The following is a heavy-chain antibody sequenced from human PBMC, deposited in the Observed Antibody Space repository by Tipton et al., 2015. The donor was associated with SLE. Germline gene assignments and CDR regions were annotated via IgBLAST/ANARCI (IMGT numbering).Heavy chain of an antibody. V-gene: IGHV4-39*01. CDR3: ARQKGYCGGDCPALDY. CDR2: IYYSGST. J-gene: IGHJ4*02. Sequence: GLVKPSETLSLTCAVYGGSFSGYYWSWIRQPPGKGLEWIGSIYYSGSTYYNPSLKSRVTISVDTSKNQFSLKLSSVTAADTAVYYCARQKGYCGGDCPALDYWGQGTLVTVSS. CDR1: GGSFSGYY. D-gene: IGHD2-21*01.